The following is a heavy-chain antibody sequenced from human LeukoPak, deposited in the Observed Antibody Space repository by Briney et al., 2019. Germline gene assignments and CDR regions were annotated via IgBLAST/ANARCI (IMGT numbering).Heavy chain of an antibody. Sequence: QPGGSLRLSCAASGFTFSSYAMSWVRQAPGKGLEWVSAISGSGGSTYYADSVKGRFTISRDNSKNTLYLQMNSLRAEDTAVYYCASNCGGDCYWYYFDYWGQGTLVTVSS. J-gene: IGHJ4*02. V-gene: IGHV3-23*01. CDR2: ISGSGGST. CDR1: GFTFSSYA. D-gene: IGHD2-21*02. CDR3: ASNCGGDCYWYYFDY.